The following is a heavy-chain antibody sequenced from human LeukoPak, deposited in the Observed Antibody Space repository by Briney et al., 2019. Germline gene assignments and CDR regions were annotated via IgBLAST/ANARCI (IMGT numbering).Heavy chain of an antibody. Sequence: SCKASGYTFTSYYMHWVRQAPGKGLEWVAVISYDGSNKYYADSVKGRFTISRDNSKNTLYLQMNSLRAEDTAVYYCAKDARIVVVPAASIDYWGQGTLVTVSS. J-gene: IGHJ4*02. D-gene: IGHD2-2*01. CDR1: GYTFTSYY. V-gene: IGHV3-30*18. CDR3: AKDARIVVVPAASIDY. CDR2: ISYDGSNK.